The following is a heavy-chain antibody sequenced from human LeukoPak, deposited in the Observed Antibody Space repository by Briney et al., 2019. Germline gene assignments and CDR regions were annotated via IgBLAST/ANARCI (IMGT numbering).Heavy chain of an antibody. V-gene: IGHV1-2*02. CDR1: GYTFTAYY. Sequence: ASVKVSCKASGYTFTAYYMHWVRQAPGQGLEWMGCINPNSGGTNYAQKFQGRVTMTRDTSMSTAYMELSRLRSDDTAVYYCSRDSGYCSGGSCWYFDFWGQGTLVTVSS. D-gene: IGHD2-15*01. J-gene: IGHJ4*02. CDR2: INPNSGGT. CDR3: SRDSGYCSGGSCWYFDF.